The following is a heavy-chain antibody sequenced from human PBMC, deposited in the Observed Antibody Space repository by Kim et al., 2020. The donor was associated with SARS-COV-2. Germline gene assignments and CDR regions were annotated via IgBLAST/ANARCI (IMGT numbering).Heavy chain of an antibody. J-gene: IGHJ3*02. CDR2: IITVVGRA. CDR3: ARGRYHYDSSCYYYDAFDI. CDR1: GGTFSNYA. D-gene: IGHD3-22*01. Sequence: SVKVSCKASGGTFSNYAISWVRHAPGQGLEWMGGIITVVGRADYAQKFQDRVTITADKSTSTVYMELSSLRSEDTAVYYCARGRYHYDSSCYYYDAFDIWGQGTMVTVSS. V-gene: IGHV1-69*10.